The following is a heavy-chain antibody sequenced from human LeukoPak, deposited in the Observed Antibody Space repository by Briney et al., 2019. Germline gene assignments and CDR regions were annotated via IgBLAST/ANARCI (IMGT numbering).Heavy chain of an antibody. D-gene: IGHD3-9*01. CDR1: GDSVSSGSYY. Sequence: PSETLSLTCTVSGDSVSSGSYYWSWIRQPPGKGLEWIGCVYYSGSTNYNPSLKSRVTISVVTSKNQFSLKLSPVTAADTAIYYCARVTTGYRAAYYFDYWGQGTLVTVSS. J-gene: IGHJ4*02. CDR3: ARVTTGYRAAYYFDY. CDR2: VYYSGST. V-gene: IGHV4-61*01.